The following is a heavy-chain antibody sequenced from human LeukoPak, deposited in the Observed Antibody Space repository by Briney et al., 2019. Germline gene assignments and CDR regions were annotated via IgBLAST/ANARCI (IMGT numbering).Heavy chain of an antibody. D-gene: IGHD3-22*01. Sequence: ASVKVSCKASGYTFTSYGISWVRQAPGQGLEWMGRISAYNGNTNYAQKLQGRVTMTTDTSTSTAYMELRSLRSDDTAVYYCARVGYYYDSSGREQNDYWGQGTLVTVSS. CDR3: ARVGYYYDSSGREQNDY. CDR1: GYTFTSYG. CDR2: ISAYNGNT. J-gene: IGHJ4*02. V-gene: IGHV1-18*01.